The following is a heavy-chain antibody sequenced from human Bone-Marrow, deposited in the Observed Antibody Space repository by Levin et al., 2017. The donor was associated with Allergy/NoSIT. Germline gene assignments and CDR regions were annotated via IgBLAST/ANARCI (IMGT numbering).Heavy chain of an antibody. J-gene: IGHJ4*02. Sequence: SCAASGFTFSSYAMSWVRQTPGKGLEWVSGISDSGVSTYYADSVKGRLTISRDNSKNTLYLQLNSLRVEDTAVYYCAKGSPPTGARLLDYWGQGTLVTVSS. V-gene: IGHV3-23*01. CDR2: ISDSGVST. D-gene: IGHD7-27*01. CDR3: AKGSPPTGARLLDY. CDR1: GFTFSSYA.